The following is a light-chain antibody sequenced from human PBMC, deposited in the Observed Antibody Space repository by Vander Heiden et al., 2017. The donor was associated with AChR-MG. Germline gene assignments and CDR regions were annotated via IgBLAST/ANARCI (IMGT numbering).Light chain of an antibody. CDR1: QSVSSN. CDR3: QQYNNWPPAL. CDR2: GAS. Sequence: EIVMTQSPATLSVSPGERATLSCRASQSVSSNLAWYQQKPGQAPRLLIYGASTRATGIPARFSGSGSGTEFTLTISSLQSEDFAVYYCQQYNNWPPALFGHGTKVDIK. V-gene: IGKV3-15*01. J-gene: IGKJ3*01.